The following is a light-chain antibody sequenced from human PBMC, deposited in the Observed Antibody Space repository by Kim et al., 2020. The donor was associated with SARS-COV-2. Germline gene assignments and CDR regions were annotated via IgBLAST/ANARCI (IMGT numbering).Light chain of an antibody. V-gene: IGLV1-40*01. J-gene: IGLJ3*02. Sequence: QRVTTSCTGGSANIGAGYDVHWYQQLPGTAPKLLIYGNSNRPSGVPDRFSGSKSGTSASLAITGLQAEDEADYYCQSYDSSLSGSVFGGGTQLTVL. CDR3: QSYDSSLSGSV. CDR2: GNS. CDR1: SANIGAGYD.